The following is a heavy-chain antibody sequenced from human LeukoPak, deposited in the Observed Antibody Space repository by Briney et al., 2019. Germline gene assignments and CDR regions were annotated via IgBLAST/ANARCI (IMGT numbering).Heavy chain of an antibody. D-gene: IGHD6-13*01. CDR1: GGSISSYY. CDR3: ARGVYIAAAQYAY. Sequence: SGTLSLTCTVSGGSISSYYWSWIRQPPGKGLEWIGYIYYSGTTNYNPSLKSRVTISVDTSKNQFSLKLSSVTAADTAVYYCARGVYIAAAQYAYWGQGTLVTVSS. CDR2: IYYSGTT. V-gene: IGHV4-59*01. J-gene: IGHJ4*02.